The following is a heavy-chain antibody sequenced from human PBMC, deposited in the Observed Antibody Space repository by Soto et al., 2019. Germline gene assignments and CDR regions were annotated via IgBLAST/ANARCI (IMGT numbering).Heavy chain of an antibody. V-gene: IGHV6-1*01. CDR3: ARAKEYTRSSGMDV. CDR1: GDSVSSDTAA. CDR2: TYYRSKWYN. J-gene: IGHJ6*02. D-gene: IGHD6-6*01. Sequence: PSQTLSLTCAISGDSVSSDTAAWNWIRQSPSRGLEWLGRTYYRSKWYNDYAVSVKSRITLNPDTSKNQFSLQLNSLTPEDTAVYYCARAKEYTRSSGMDVWGQGITVTVSS.